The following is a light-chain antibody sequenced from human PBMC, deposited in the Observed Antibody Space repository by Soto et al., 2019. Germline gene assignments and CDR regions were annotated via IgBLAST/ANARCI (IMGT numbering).Light chain of an antibody. CDR1: NSGVVGSYKL. Sequence: QSVLTQPASVSASPGQSITISCTGVNSGVVGSYKLVSWYRQHPGKAPKLIIYEARNRPSGVPDRFSGSKSGNTASLTISGLQAADEADYYCSLYTSENTYVFGTGTKLTVL. V-gene: IGLV2-14*02. J-gene: IGLJ1*01. CDR3: SLYTSENTYV. CDR2: EAR.